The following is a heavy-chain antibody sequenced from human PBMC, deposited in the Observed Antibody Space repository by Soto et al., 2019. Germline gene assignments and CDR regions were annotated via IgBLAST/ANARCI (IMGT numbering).Heavy chain of an antibody. D-gene: IGHD2-15*01. Sequence: GGSLRLSCAASGFTFSSCSMSWVRPAPGKGLEWVSGFSGSDGTTYYADSVKGRFTISRDNSKNTLYLQMNSLRAEDTAVYYCAKCSGDTSDQPLDYWGQGTLVTVSS. J-gene: IGHJ4*02. CDR2: FSGSDGTT. CDR3: AKCSGDTSDQPLDY. V-gene: IGHV3-23*01. CDR1: GFTFSSCS.